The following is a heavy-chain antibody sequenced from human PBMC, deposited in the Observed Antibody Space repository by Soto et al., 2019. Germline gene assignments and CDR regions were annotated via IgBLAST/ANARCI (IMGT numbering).Heavy chain of an antibody. D-gene: IGHD3-22*01. CDR1: GGSISSYY. CDR3: ARERYDSRNYYYDGMDV. CDR2: TYYSGST. V-gene: IGHV4-59*01. J-gene: IGHJ6*02. Sequence: QVQLQESGPGLVKPSETLSLTCTVSGGSISSYYWSWIRQPPGKGLEWIGYTYYSGSTNYNPSLRGRGTISVDTSKNQFSLKLSSVPAADTAVYYCARERYDSRNYYYDGMDVWGQGTTVTVSS.